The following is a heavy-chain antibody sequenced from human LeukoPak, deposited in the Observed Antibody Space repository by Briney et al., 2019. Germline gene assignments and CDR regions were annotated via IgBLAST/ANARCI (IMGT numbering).Heavy chain of an antibody. Sequence: SVKVSCKASGGTFSSYTISWVRQAPGQGLEWMGRIIPILGIANYAQKFQGRVTITADKSTSTAYMELSSLRSEDTAVYYCARLVGYRVVPAAMGYFDPWGRGTLVTVSS. J-gene: IGHJ2*01. D-gene: IGHD2-2*01. CDR2: IIPILGIA. V-gene: IGHV1-69*02. CDR3: ARLVGYRVVPAAMGYFDP. CDR1: GGTFSSYT.